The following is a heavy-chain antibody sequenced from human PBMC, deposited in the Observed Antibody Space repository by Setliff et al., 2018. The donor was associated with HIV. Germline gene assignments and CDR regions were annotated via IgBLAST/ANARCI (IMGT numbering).Heavy chain of an antibody. J-gene: IGHJ4*02. CDR2: ISGSGDST. CDR1: GFTFGSYA. V-gene: IGHV3-23*01. Sequence: PGGSLRLSCAPSGFTFGSYAMSWVRQAPGKGLEWVSVISGSGDSTFYADSVKGRFTISRDNSKNTLYLQMNSLRAEDTAVYYCAKGYFDWLRAGTFDYWGQGSLVTVSS. D-gene: IGHD3-9*01. CDR3: AKGYFDWLRAGTFDY.